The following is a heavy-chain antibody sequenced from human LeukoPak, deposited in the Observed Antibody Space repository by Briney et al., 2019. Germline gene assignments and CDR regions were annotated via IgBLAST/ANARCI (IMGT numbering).Heavy chain of an antibody. Sequence: GGSLRLSCAVSGFTFSSYTMHWVRQAPGKGLEWVSLTYGATNTYYADSVKGRFTISRDNSKNTLYLQMDSLRADDTAVYYCVRPPGHFDSSGQFNWGQGTLVTVSS. V-gene: IGHV3-53*01. CDR2: TYGATNT. CDR1: GFTFSSYT. D-gene: IGHD3-22*01. CDR3: VRPPGHFDSSGQFN. J-gene: IGHJ4*02.